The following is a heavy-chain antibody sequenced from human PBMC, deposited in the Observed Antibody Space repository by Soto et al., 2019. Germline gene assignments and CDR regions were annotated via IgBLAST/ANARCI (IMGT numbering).Heavy chain of an antibody. CDR3: ARVLRIRGGRYYYGMDV. D-gene: IGHD3-10*01. CDR2: ISYDGSNK. J-gene: IGHJ6*02. CDR1: GFTFSSYA. Sequence: GQLVESGGGVAQPGRSLRLSCAASGFTFSSYAMHWVRQTPGQGLEWVAVISYDGSNKYYADSVKGRFTISRDNCNDTVYLQMNSLRTEDTAVYFCARVLRIRGGRYYYGMDVWGQGTTVTVSS. V-gene: IGHV3-30-3*01.